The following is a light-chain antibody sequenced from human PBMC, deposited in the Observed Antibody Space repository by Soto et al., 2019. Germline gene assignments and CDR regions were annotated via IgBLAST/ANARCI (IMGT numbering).Light chain of an antibody. J-gene: IGKJ3*01. CDR2: GAY. CDR1: QSINSRY. Sequence: EIVLTQSPGTLSLSPGERATLSCRASQSINSRYLAWYQQKPRQAPRLLIYGAYSRATGIPDRFSGSGSGTDFTLTISRLEPEDFAVYYCQQFGSSPGFTFGPGTKVDIK. CDR3: QQFGSSPGFT. V-gene: IGKV3-20*01.